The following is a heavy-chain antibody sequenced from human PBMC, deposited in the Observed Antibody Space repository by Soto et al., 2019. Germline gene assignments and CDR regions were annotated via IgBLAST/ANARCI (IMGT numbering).Heavy chain of an antibody. CDR2: IIPVFKST. CDR1: GVIFNTHA. J-gene: IGHJ4*02. CDR3: ARGGDITGTGGPFDY. D-gene: IGHD1-1*01. V-gene: IGHV1-69*01. Sequence: QMQLVQSGAEVKKPGSSVKVSCKASGVIFNTHAISWVRQAPRQGLEWVGGIIPVFKSTNYAQQFQGRVTITADESTSTVYMELNRLRSEDTAVYYCARGGDITGTGGPFDYWGQGTLVTVSS.